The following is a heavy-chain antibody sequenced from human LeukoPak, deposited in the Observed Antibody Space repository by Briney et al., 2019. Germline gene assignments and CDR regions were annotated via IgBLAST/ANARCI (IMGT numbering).Heavy chain of an antibody. V-gene: IGHV1-18*01. CDR1: GYTFTSYG. J-gene: IGHJ6*02. Sequence: ASVKVSCKASGYTFTSYGISCVRQAPGQGLEGMGWISAYNGNTNYAQTLHGRVTMTTDTFTSTAYMELRSLRSDDTAVYYCATPSGSYYRNYYYYGMDVWGQGTTVTVSS. CDR2: ISAYNGNT. CDR3: ATPSGSYYRNYYYYGMDV. D-gene: IGHD3-10*01.